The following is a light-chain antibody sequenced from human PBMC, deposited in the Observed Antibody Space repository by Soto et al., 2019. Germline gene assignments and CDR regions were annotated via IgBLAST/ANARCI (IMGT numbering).Light chain of an antibody. Sequence: DIVMTQSPDSLAVSLGERATINCKSSQNILYDSNNKSYLSWYQQKPGQPPKLLIYWASTRESGVPDRFSGRGSGADFTLTNSSLQAEAVAVYYCQQYYSTSWTFGQGTKVEIK. CDR1: QNILYDSNNKSY. CDR3: QQYYSTSWT. V-gene: IGKV4-1*01. CDR2: WAS. J-gene: IGKJ1*01.